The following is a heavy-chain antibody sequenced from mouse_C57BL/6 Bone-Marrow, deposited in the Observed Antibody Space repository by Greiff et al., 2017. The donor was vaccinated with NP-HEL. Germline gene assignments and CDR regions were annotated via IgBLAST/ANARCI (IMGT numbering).Heavy chain of an antibody. Sequence: QVQLQQSGAELVRPGASVTLSCKASGYTFTDYEMHWVKQTPVHGLEWIGAIDPETGGTAYNQKFKGKAILTADKSSSTAYMELRSLTSEDSAVYYCTRRGRLGYFDYWGQGTTLTVSS. CDR2: IDPETGGT. V-gene: IGHV1-15*01. J-gene: IGHJ2*01. D-gene: IGHD2-2*01. CDR1: GYTFTDYE. CDR3: TRRGRLGYFDY.